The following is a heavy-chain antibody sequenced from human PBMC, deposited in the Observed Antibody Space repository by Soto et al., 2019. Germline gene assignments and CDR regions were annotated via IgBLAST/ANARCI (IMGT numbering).Heavy chain of an antibody. CDR1: GGSISSYY. J-gene: IGHJ6*02. D-gene: IGHD2-2*01. CDR2: ISTSGSS. CDR3: ARGNCSSPNCYSFSGYYGVDV. V-gene: IGHV4-4*07. Sequence: PSETLSLTCTVSGGSISSYYWSWIRQPAGKGLEWIGRISTSGSSNYNPSLKSRVTMSLDTSKNQFSLKLTSVTAADTALYYCARGNCSSPNCYSFSGYYGVDVWGQGTTVTVSS.